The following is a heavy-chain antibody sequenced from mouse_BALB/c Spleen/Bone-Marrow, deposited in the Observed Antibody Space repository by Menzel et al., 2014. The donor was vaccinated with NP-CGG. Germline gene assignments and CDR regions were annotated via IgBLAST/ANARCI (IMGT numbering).Heavy chain of an antibody. CDR1: GYTFTSYY. CDR2: IYLGNVNT. CDR3: TNIDY. J-gene: IGHJ2*01. Sequence: VQGVESGPELVKPGASVRISCKASGYTFTSYYIHWVKQRPGQGLEWIGWIYLGNVNTKYNEKFKGKATLTADKSSXTPYMHFSSLTSQDSTLYFCTNIDYWCQRTTLTVSS. V-gene: IGHV1S56*01.